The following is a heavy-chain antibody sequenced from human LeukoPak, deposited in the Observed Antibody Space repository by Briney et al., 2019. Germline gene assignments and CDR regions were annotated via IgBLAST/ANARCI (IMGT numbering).Heavy chain of an antibody. CDR3: ANEEVPNDY. V-gene: IGHV3-23*01. J-gene: IGHJ4*02. CDR1: RFPFSTHA. D-gene: IGHD4/OR15-4a*01. CDR2: ISISGDVT. Sequence: PGGSLRLSCAVSRFPFSTHAMSWVRQAPGGGLEWVSGISISGDVTYYADAVQGRFIISRDNSRNTVYLQMNSLRVEDTAVYYCANEEVPNDYWGQGTLVTVSP.